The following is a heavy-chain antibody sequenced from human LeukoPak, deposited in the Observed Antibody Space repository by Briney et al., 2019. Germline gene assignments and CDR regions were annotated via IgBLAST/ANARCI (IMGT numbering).Heavy chain of an antibody. D-gene: IGHD3/OR15-3a*01. V-gene: IGHV3-9*03. CDR1: GFTFHDYA. CDR2: ITWNSGSV. J-gene: IGHJ3*02. CDR3: AKGLGVASLIVDALDM. Sequence: PGGSLTRSCAASGFTFHDYAMHWVRQVPGKGLEWVSGITWNSGSVLYVDSVRGRFTISRDNAKNSLYLQMNSLRPEDMAFYYCAKGLGVASLIVDALDMWGQGKMVTV.